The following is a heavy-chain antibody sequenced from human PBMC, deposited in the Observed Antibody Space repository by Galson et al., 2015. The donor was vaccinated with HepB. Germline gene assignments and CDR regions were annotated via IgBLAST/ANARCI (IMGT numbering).Heavy chain of an antibody. J-gene: IGHJ4*02. V-gene: IGHV4-59*01. CDR1: GGSISSYY. D-gene: IGHD2-2*01. CDR3: ARDGGYALNYFDY. CDR2: IYYSGST. Sequence: ETLSLTCTVSGGSISSYYWSWIRQPPGKGLEWIGYIYYSGSTNYNPSLKSRVTISVDTSKNQFSLKLSSVTAADTAVYYCARDGGYALNYFDYWGQGTLVTVSS.